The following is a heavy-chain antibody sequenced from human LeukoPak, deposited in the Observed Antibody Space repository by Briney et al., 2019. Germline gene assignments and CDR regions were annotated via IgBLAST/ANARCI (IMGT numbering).Heavy chain of an antibody. D-gene: IGHD1-1*01. J-gene: IGHJ4*02. CDR1: GFTFSLHA. CDR2: ISGSGSRI. V-gene: IGHV3-23*01. Sequence: PGGTLRLSCAASGFTFSLHAMYWVRQAPGKGLEWVSSISGSGSRIYYADSVKGRFTISGDNSKNTLYLQMNSLRAEDTAVYYCAKDSRTGTTFLDYWGQGTLVTVSS. CDR3: AKDSRTGTTFLDY.